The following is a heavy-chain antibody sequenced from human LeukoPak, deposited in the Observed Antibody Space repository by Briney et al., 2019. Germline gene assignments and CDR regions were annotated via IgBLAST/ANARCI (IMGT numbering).Heavy chain of an antibody. D-gene: IGHD5-24*01. V-gene: IGHV1-18*01. CDR1: GHTFTSFG. CDR2: ISAYNGDT. J-gene: IGHJ4*02. CDR3: ARDSVAMSTIRDFGY. Sequence: VASVKASCKTSGHTFTSFGFSWVRQAPGQGLEWMGWISAYNGDTRYPQKLQGRVTMTTDTSTSTVYMELRSLRSDDTAVYYCARDSVAMSTIRDFGYWGQGTLVTVSS.